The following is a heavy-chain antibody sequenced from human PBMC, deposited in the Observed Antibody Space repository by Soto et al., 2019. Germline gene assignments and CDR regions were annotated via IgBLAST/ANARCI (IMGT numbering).Heavy chain of an antibody. CDR2: INAGNGNT. J-gene: IGHJ6*02. CDR3: ARQWFGELFSGMDV. CDR1: GYTFTSYA. Sequence: QVQLVQSGAEVKKPGASVKVSCKASGYTFTSYAMHWVRQAPGQRLEWMGWINAGNGNTKYSQKFQGRVTITRDTXXSTAYMELSSLRSEDTAVHYCARQWFGELFSGMDVWGQGTTVTVSS. V-gene: IGHV1-3*01. D-gene: IGHD3-10*01.